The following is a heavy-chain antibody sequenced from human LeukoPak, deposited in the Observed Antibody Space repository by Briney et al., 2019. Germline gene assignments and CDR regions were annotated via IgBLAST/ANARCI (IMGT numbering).Heavy chain of an antibody. V-gene: IGHV3-33*06. J-gene: IGHJ4*02. CDR3: AKLVATGVDFDY. Sequence: PGGSLRLSCAASGFTFSSYGMHWVRKAPGKGLEWVAVIWYDGSNKYYADSVKGRFTISRDNSKNTLYLQMNSLRAEDTAVYYCAKLVATGVDFDYWGQGTLVTVSS. CDR2: IWYDGSNK. D-gene: IGHD5-12*01. CDR1: GFTFSSYG.